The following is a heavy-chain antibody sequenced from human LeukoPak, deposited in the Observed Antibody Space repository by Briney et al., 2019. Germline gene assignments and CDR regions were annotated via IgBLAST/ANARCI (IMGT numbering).Heavy chain of an antibody. CDR3: AKVRATYWVAGADPFDP. D-gene: IGHD2-15*01. Sequence: PGGSLRLSCAASGFTFSSYAMSWVRQAPGKGLEWVSAISGSGGSTYYADSVKGRFTISRDNSKNTLYLQMNSLRAEDTAVYYCAKVRATYWVAGADPFDPWGQGTLVTVSS. V-gene: IGHV3-23*01. J-gene: IGHJ5*02. CDR2: ISGSGGST. CDR1: GFTFSSYA.